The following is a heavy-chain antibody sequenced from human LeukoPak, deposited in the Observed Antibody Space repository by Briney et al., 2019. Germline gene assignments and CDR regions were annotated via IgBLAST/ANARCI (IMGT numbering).Heavy chain of an antibody. CDR2: IRQDGSEK. Sequence: GGSLRLSCAASGFTFSSYWMTWGREAPGKGLEWVANIRQDGSEKNYVDSVKGRFTISRDNAKNSLYLQMNSLRVEDTAVYFCMRQNRAYFFGHWGQGTLVTVSS. V-gene: IGHV3-7*01. CDR1: GFTFSSYW. J-gene: IGHJ1*01. D-gene: IGHD3-3*01. CDR3: MRQNRAYFFGH.